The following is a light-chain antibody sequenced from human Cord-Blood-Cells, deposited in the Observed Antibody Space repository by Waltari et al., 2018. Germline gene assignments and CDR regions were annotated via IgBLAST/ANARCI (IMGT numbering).Light chain of an antibody. J-gene: IGKJ3*01. CDR1: QSVSSN. CDR3: QQYNNWRFT. Sequence: EIVMTQSPATLSVSPGERATLSCRASQSVSSNLAWYQQKPGQAPRLLIYGASTRATAIPARFSGRGSGTEFTLTISSLQSEDFAVYYCQQYNNWRFTFGPGTKVDIK. CDR2: GAS. V-gene: IGKV3-15*01.